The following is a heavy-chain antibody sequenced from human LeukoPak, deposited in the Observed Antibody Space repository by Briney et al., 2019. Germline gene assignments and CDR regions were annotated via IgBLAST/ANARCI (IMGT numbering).Heavy chain of an antibody. V-gene: IGHV1-18*01. CDR2: ISSYNGDT. J-gene: IGHJ4*02. CDR3: ARALSTRGYFDY. D-gene: IGHD2-15*01. CDR1: GYTLTELS. Sequence: ASVKVSCKVSGYTLTELSMHWVRQAPGKGLEWMGWISSYNGDTNYAQRVQDRVTMTTDTATSTAYMELRSLRSDDTAVYYCARALSTRGYFDYWGQGTLVTVSS.